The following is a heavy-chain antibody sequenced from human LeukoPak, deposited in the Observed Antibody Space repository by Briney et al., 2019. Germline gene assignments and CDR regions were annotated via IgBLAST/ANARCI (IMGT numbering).Heavy chain of an antibody. CDR1: GYTFTGYY. CDR3: AKGGWWGSMAFTDAFDI. D-gene: IGHD2-15*01. CDR2: INPNSGGT. Sequence: GASVKVSCKASGYTFTGYYMHWVRQAPGQGLEWMGRINPNSGGTNYAQKFQGRVTMTRDTSISTAYMELSRLRSDDTAVYYCAKGGWWGSMAFTDAFDIWGQGTMVTVSS. V-gene: IGHV1-2*06. J-gene: IGHJ3*02.